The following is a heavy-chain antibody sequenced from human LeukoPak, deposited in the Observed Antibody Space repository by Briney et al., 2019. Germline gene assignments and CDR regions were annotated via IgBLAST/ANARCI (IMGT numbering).Heavy chain of an antibody. J-gene: IGHJ4*02. CDR2: IYYSGST. CDR3: SRCRDGYNFLDY. D-gene: IGHD5-24*01. V-gene: IGHV4-59*08. CDR1: GGYISSYY. Sequence: SSETLSLTCTVSGGYISSYYWSWIRQPPGKGLEWIGYIYYSGSTNYNPSLKSRVTISVDTSKNQFSLKLSSVTAANTAAYYCSRCRDGYNFLDYWGQGTLVTVSS.